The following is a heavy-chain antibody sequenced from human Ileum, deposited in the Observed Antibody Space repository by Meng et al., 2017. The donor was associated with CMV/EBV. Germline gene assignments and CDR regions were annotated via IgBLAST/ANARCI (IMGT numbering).Heavy chain of an antibody. CDR1: GFIFSDYY. V-gene: IGHV3-11*04. CDR2: ISGSGGTI. J-gene: IGHJ4*02. Sequence: GESLKISCVASGFIFSDYYISWIRQAPGKGLEWISYISGSGGTIYYADSVKGRFTISRDNAKKSLYLQMSSLRAEDTAVYYCARDKRGGVVVPPSYWGQGTLVTVSS. D-gene: IGHD2-15*01. CDR3: ARDKRGGVVVPPSY.